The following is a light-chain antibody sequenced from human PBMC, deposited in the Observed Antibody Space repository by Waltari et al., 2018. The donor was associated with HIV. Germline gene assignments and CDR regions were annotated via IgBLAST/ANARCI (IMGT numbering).Light chain of an antibody. CDR3: QSYDSRLSGSVV. CDR2: DNN. V-gene: IGLV1-40*01. CDR1: NSKSGAGFA. Sequence: QSALTPPPSVSGAPGPSVTISCSGGNSKSGAGFAVPWYHQAPGTAPRLLIYDNNNRPSGVPDRFSGSKSGTSASLAINGLQSEDEADYYCQSYDSRLSGSVVFGGGTKVTVL. J-gene: IGLJ2*01.